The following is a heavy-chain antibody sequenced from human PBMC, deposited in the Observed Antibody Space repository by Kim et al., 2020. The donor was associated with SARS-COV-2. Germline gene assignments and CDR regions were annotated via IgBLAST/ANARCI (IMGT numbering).Heavy chain of an antibody. J-gene: IGHJ3*02. V-gene: IGHV3-23*01. CDR1: GFTFSSYA. CDR2: ISGSGGST. D-gene: IGHD3-3*01. Sequence: GGSLRLSCAASGFTFSSYAMSWVRQAPGKGLEWVSAISGSGGSTYYADSVKGRFTISRDNSKNTLYLQMNSLRAEDTAVYYCARGDFWSGYWSASHDAFDIWGQGTMVTVSS. CDR3: ARGDFWSGYWSASHDAFDI.